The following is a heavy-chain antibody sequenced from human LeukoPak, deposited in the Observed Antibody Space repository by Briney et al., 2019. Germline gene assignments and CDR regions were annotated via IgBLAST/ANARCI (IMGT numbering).Heavy chain of an antibody. Sequence: PSETLSLTCTVSGGSTSSGSYYWSWIRQPAGKGLEWIGRIYTSGSTNYNSSLKSRVTISVDTSKNQCSLKLSSVTAADTAVYYCARSQDDSSGYYPDYWGQGTLVTVSS. CDR3: ARSQDDSSGYYPDY. CDR2: IYTSGST. CDR1: GGSTSSGSYY. D-gene: IGHD3-22*01. J-gene: IGHJ4*02. V-gene: IGHV4-61*02.